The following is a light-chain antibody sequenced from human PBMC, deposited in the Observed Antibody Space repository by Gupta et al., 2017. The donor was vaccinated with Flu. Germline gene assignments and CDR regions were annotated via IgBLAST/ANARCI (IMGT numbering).Light chain of an antibody. CDR1: SGHSSYA. V-gene: IGLV4-69*01. CDR3: QTWGTGIRV. J-gene: IGLJ3*02. CDR2: LNSDGSH. Sequence: VKLTCTLSSGHSSYAIAWHQQQPEKGPRYLMKLNSDGSHSKGDGIPDRFSGSSSGAERYLTISSLQSEDETDYYCQTWGTGIRVFGGGTKLTVL.